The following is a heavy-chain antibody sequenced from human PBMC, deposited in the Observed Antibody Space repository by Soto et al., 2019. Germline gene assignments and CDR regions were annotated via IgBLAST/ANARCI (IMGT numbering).Heavy chain of an antibody. J-gene: IGHJ3*02. CDR1: GFSLNTGGVA. CDR2: IYWDDDK. CDR3: AHRVFDNSGRGAFDI. V-gene: IGHV2-5*02. D-gene: IGHD3-22*01. Sequence: ITLKESGPPMVKPTQTLTLTCTVSGFSLNTGGVAVGWIRQSPGKALEWLALIYWDDDKGYSPSLKDRLIITNDTSKNQVVLTLTNVDPVDSGAYYCAHRVFDNSGRGAFDIWGLGTLVIVSS.